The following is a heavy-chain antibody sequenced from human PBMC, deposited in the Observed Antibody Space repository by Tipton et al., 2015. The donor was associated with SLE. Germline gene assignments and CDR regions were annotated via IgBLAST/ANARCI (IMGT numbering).Heavy chain of an antibody. CDR3: TGYYIDRGWCDP. CDR2: MYYSGTS. Sequence: TLSLTCTVSGGSINTTNYYWGWIRQPPGKGLDWIGSMYYSGTSYYNPSLKSRATISIDMSKNQFSLKLNYVTDADTALYYCTGYYIDRGWCDPWGYGTLVTVSS. V-gene: IGHV4-39*07. CDR1: GGSINTTNYY. D-gene: IGHD3-9*01. J-gene: IGHJ5*02.